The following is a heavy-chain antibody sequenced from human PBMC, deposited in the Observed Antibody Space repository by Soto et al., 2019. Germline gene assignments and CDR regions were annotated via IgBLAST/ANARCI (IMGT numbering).Heavy chain of an antibody. CDR3: ARSIVVGTALDY. J-gene: IGHJ4*02. Sequence: QVQLVQSGAEEKKPGASVKVSCKGSGYAFTSYAMHWVRQAPGQRLEWMGWINAGNGNTKYSQKFQGRVTITRDTSASTAYMELSSLRSEDTAVYYCARSIVVGTALDYWGQGTLVTVSS. CDR1: GYAFTSYA. D-gene: IGHD2-21*02. CDR2: INAGNGNT. V-gene: IGHV1-3*05.